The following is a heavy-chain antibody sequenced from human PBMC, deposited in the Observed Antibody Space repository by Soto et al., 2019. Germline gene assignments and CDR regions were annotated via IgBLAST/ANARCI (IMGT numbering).Heavy chain of an antibody. Sequence: GGSLRLSCAASGFTFSDYYMSWIRQAPGKGLEWVSYISSSSSYTNYADSVKGRFTISRDNAKNSLYLQMNSLRAEDTAVYYFARDLIRCSGGSCVWSYYYYYGMDVWGQGTTVTVSS. D-gene: IGHD2-15*01. CDR3: ARDLIRCSGGSCVWSYYYYYGMDV. J-gene: IGHJ6*02. CDR1: GFTFSDYY. CDR2: ISSSSSYT. V-gene: IGHV3-11*05.